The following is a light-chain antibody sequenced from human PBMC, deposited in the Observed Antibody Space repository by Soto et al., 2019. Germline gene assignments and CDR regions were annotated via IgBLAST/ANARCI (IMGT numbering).Light chain of an antibody. CDR1: SSDVGTYNY. V-gene: IGLV2-14*01. CDR2: GVT. CDR3: SSYTSSAFVV. J-gene: IGLJ2*01. Sequence: QSALTQPASVSGSPGQSITISCTGTSSDVGTYNYVSWYQQHPGKAPKLIIYGVTNRPSGVSNRFSGSKSGNTASLTISGLQAEDEAGYYCSSYTSSAFVVFVGGTKVTVL.